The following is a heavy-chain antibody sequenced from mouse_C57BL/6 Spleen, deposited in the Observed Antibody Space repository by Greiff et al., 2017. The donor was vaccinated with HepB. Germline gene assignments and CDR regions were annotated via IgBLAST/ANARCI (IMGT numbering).Heavy chain of an antibody. J-gene: IGHJ4*01. CDR1: GYAFTNYL. V-gene: IGHV1-54*01. Sequence: VKLMESGAELVRPGTSVKVSCKASGYAFTNYLIEWVKQRPGQGLEWIGVINPGSGGTNYNEKFKGKATLTADKSSSTAYMQLSSLTSEDSAVYFCARRGYAMDYWGQGTSVTVSS. CDR2: INPGSGGT. CDR3: ARRGYAMDY.